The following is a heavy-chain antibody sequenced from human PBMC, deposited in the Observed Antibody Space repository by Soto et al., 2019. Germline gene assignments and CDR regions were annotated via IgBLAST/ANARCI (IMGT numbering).Heavy chain of an antibody. D-gene: IGHD6-13*01. CDR1: GGSISSYY. J-gene: IGHJ4*02. V-gene: IGHV4-59*01. CDR3: ARALDLQLVLDY. Sequence: SETLSLTCTVSGGSISSYYWSWVRQPPGKGLELIGYIYYSGSTNYNPSLKSRVTISVDTSKKQFSLKLSSVTAADTAVYYCARALDLQLVLDYWGQGTLVTVSS. CDR2: IYYSGST.